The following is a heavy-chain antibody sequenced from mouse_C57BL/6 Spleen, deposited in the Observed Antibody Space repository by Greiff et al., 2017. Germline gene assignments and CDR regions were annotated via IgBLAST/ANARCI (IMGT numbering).Heavy chain of an antibody. V-gene: IGHV1-80*01. CDR3: ARSPFYYYGSSYWYFDV. D-gene: IGHD1-1*01. Sequence: VQLQQSGAELVKPGASVKISCKASGYAFSSYWMNWVKQRPGKGLEWIGQIYPGDGDTNYKGKFKGKATLTADKSSSTAYMQLSSLTSEDSAVYFCARSPFYYYGSSYWYFDVWGTGTTVTVSS. CDR1: GYAFSSYW. J-gene: IGHJ1*03. CDR2: IYPGDGDT.